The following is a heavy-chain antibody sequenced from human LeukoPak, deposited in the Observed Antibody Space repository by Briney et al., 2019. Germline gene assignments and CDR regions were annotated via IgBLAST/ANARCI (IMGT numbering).Heavy chain of an antibody. CDR2: ISGSGDT. J-gene: IGHJ4*02. CDR3: AKEGGYNYGYLDS. CDR1: GFSYGSYA. D-gene: IGHD5-18*01. Sequence: GGSLGLSCVVSGFSYGSYAMSWVRQAPGKGLEGVSTISGSGDTYYVDSVKGRFTISRDNSKNTLYLQMNSLRAEDTAVYYCAKEGGYNYGYLDSWGQGTLVTVSS. V-gene: IGHV3-23*01.